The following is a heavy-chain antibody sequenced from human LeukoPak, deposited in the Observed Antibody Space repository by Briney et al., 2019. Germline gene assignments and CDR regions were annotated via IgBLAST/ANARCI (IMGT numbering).Heavy chain of an antibody. J-gene: IGHJ3*01. Sequence: GESLKISCKTSGYDFTTFWIGWVRQMPGKGLEWMTIIYPDDSETRYSPSLQGQVTISADKSTNTAYLQWSSLKASDTGMYYCARQRGYRMTKDGFDVWGQGTMVTVSS. CDR1: GYDFTTFW. D-gene: IGHD2-2*03. CDR3: ARQRGYRMTKDGFDV. CDR2: IYPDDSET. V-gene: IGHV5-51*01.